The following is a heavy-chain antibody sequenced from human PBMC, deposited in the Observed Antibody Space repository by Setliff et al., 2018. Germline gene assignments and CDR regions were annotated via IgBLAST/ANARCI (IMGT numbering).Heavy chain of an antibody. V-gene: IGHV4-38-2*01. Sequence: SETLSLTCAVSYFSISSGYYWGWIRQPPGKGLEWIGSMYHSGRTYYSPSLESRVTISVDMSKNHLSLKLSSVTAADTAVYYCARHIWGAKMQLPHDVFDIWGQGTMVT. J-gene: IGHJ3*02. CDR1: YFSISSGYY. D-gene: IGHD2-2*01. CDR3: ARHIWGAKMQLPHDVFDI. CDR2: MYHSGRT.